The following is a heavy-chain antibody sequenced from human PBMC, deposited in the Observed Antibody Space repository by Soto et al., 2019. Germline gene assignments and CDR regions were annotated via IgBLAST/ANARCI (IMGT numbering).Heavy chain of an antibody. CDR2: IYHSGST. J-gene: IGHJ6*03. CDR1: SGSISSSNW. D-gene: IGHD6-13*01. Sequence: PSETLSLTCAVSSGSISSSNWWSWVRQPPGKGLEWIGEIYHSGSTNYNPSLKSRVTISVDKSKNQFSLKLSSVTAADTAVYYCARLAAAPSEWSYYYYMDVWGKGTTVTVSS. V-gene: IGHV4-4*02. CDR3: ARLAAAPSEWSYYYYMDV.